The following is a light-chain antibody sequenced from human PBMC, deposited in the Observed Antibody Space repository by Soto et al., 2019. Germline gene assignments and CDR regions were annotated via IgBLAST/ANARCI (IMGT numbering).Light chain of an antibody. J-gene: IGKJ1*01. Sequence: DIKMTQSPSSLSASVGDRVTITSRASQGIRTYLAWYQQKPGKVPKLLIYAASTLQSGVQSRFSGSGSGTDFTLTISCLQPEDVATYYCQKYNSAPLTFGQGTKGEIK. CDR2: AAS. CDR3: QKYNSAPLT. CDR1: QGIRTY. V-gene: IGKV1-27*01.